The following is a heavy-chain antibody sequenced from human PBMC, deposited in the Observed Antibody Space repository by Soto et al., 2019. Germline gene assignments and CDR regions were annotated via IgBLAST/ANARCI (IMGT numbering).Heavy chain of an antibody. J-gene: IGHJ5*02. Sequence: SETLSLTCTVSGGSISSYYWSWIRQPPGKGLEWIGYIYYSGSTNYNPSLKSRVTISVDTSKNQFSLKLSSVTAADTAVYYCARDRGYCSGGSCLGGIWFDPWGQGTLVTVSS. CDR3: ARDRGYCSGGSCLGGIWFDP. D-gene: IGHD2-15*01. V-gene: IGHV4-59*01. CDR2: IYYSGST. CDR1: GGSISSYY.